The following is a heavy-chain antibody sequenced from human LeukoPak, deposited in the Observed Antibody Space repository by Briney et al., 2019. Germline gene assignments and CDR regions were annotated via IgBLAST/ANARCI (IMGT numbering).Heavy chain of an antibody. D-gene: IGHD4-17*01. CDR1: GYTFTTCD. CDR3: ARGLRGGNGDRKIYYFDY. CDR2: MNPNSGNT. J-gene: IGHJ4*02. Sequence: ASVKVSCKASGYTFTTCDINWVRQATGQGLEWMGWMNPNSGNTGYAQKFQGRVTMTRNTSISTAYMELSSLRSEDTAVYYCARGLRGGNGDRKIYYFDYWGQGTLVTVSS. V-gene: IGHV1-8*01.